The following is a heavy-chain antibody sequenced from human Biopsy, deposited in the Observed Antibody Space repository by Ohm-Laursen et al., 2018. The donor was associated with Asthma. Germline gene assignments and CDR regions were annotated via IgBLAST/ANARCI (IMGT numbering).Heavy chain of an antibody. CDR2: ISYDGRNK. Sequence: SLRLSCAASGFTFNSYGMHWVRQAPGKGLEWVAVISYDGRNKYYGDSVKGRFTISRDNSKNTVYLQMISLRVEDTSVYYCVRGAYHEFWSGYSRPIPGYYGMDVWGHGTTVTVSS. CDR1: GFTFNSYG. J-gene: IGHJ6*02. CDR3: VRGAYHEFWSGYSRPIPGYYGMDV. V-gene: IGHV3-30*03. D-gene: IGHD3-3*01.